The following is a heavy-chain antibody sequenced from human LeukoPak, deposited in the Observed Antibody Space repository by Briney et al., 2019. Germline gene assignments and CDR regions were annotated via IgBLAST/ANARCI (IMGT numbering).Heavy chain of an antibody. D-gene: IGHD4-11*01. CDR1: GVSISSYY. Sequence: SETLSLTCTVSGVSISSYYWSWIRQPPWKGLEWIGYIYYSGSTNYNPSLKSRVTISVDTSKNQFSLKLSSVTAADTAVYYCAKVITISVTTNWLRYFDLWGRGTLVTVSS. CDR2: IYYSGST. CDR3: AKVITISVTTNWLRYFDL. J-gene: IGHJ2*01. V-gene: IGHV4-59*01.